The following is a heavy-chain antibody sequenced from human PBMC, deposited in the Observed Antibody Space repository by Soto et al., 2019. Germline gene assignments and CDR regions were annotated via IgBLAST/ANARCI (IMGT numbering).Heavy chain of an antibody. V-gene: IGHV1-69*13. Sequence: ASVKVSCKASGGTFSSYAISWVRQAPGQGLEWMGGIIPIFGTANYAQKFQGRVTITADESTSTAYMELSSLRSEDTAVYYCARDLRRVYYDSSGYYYYYYGMDVWGQGTTVTVS. CDR3: ARDLRRVYYDSSGYYYYYYGMDV. J-gene: IGHJ6*02. CDR2: IIPIFGTA. CDR1: GGTFSSYA. D-gene: IGHD3-22*01.